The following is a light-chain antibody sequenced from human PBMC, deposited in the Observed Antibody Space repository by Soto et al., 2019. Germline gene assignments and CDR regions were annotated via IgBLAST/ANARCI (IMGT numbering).Light chain of an antibody. J-gene: IGLJ2*01. CDR3: AAWDDNLNGVV. Sequence: QSVLTQPPSASGTPGQRVTISCSGSSSNIGANYVSWYQQLPGTAPKLLIYRVNQRPSGVPDRFSGSKSGTSASLAISGLRSEDEGDYYCAAWDDNLNGVVFGGGTKVTVL. CDR1: SSNIGANY. V-gene: IGLV1-47*01. CDR2: RVN.